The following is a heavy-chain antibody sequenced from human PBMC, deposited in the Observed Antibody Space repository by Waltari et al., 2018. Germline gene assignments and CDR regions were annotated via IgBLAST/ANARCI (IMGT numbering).Heavy chain of an antibody. CDR2: IKEDGGEK. Sequence: EVQLVESGGGLVQPGGSLRLSCAASGFTFSRYWMIWVRQAPGKGLEWVDNIKEDGGEKYYVDSVKGRFAISRDNADNSLYLQMNSLRVEDTAVYYCVRDGMRGGDFDYWGQGTLVTVSS. CDR3: VRDGMRGGDFDY. D-gene: IGHD3-10*01. J-gene: IGHJ4*02. CDR1: GFTFSRYW. V-gene: IGHV3-7*01.